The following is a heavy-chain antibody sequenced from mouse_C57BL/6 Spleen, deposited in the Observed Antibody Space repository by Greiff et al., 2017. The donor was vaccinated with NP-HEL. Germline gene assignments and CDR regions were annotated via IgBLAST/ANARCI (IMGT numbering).Heavy chain of an antibody. CDR1: GYTFTSYW. J-gene: IGHJ4*01. CDR2: IYPGSGST. CDR3: ARGDGTGTGAMDY. V-gene: IGHV1-55*01. D-gene: IGHD4-1*01. Sequence: QVQLQQPGAELVKPGASVKMSCKASGYTFTSYWITWVKQRPGQGLEWIGDIYPGSGSTNYNEKFKSKATLTVDTSSSTAYMQLSSLTSEDSAVYYWARGDGTGTGAMDYWGKGTSVTVSS.